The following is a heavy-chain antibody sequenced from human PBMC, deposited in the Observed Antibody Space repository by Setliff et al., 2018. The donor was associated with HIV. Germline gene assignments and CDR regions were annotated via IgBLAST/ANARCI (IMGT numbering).Heavy chain of an antibody. D-gene: IGHD3-10*01. Sequence: PGGSLRLSCAASGFTFSDYMSWVRQAPGKGLEWVAFIWYDGSNKYYADSVKGRFTISRDNPKNTLYLQMNSLRAEDTALYYCATLKTVGSIIFATTGMDVWGQGTTVTVSS. J-gene: IGHJ6*02. V-gene: IGHV3-33*08. CDR1: GFTFSDY. CDR3: ATLKTVGSIIFATTGMDV. CDR2: IWYDGSNK.